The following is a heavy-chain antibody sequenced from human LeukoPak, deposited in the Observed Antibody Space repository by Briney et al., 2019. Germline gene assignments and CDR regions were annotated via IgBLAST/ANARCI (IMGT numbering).Heavy chain of an antibody. CDR1: GNSISSGDNY. D-gene: IGHD6-13*01. J-gene: IGHJ4*02. Sequence: PSETLSLTCTVSGNSISSGDNYWSWIRQPAGKGLEWIGRIYTSGSTNYNPSLKSRVTISGDTSKNQFSLRRSSVTAADTAVYYCAREIAAAGIVGDYWGQGTLVTVSS. CDR3: AREIAAAGIVGDY. CDR2: IYTSGST. V-gene: IGHV4-61*02.